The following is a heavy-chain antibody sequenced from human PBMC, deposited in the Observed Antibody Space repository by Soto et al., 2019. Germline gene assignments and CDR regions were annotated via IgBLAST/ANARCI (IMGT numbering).Heavy chain of an antibody. CDR1: GWSFSGYY. J-gene: IGHJ6*02. V-gene: IGHV4-34*01. CDR3: ARTRPWYDILTGYYYYYYYGMDV. Sequence: SDTLSLTCAVDGWSFSGYYWSWIRQPPGKGLEWIGEINHSGSTNYNPSLKSRVTISVDTSKNQFSHKLSSVTAADTAVYYCARTRPWYDILTGYYYYYYYGMDVWGQGTTVTVS. CDR2: INHSGST. D-gene: IGHD3-9*01.